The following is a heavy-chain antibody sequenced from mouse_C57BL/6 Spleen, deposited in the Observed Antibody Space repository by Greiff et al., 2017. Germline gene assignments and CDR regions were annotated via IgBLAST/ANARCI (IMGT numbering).Heavy chain of an antibody. V-gene: IGHV1-19*01. J-gene: IGHJ1*03. CDR2: INPYNGGT. CDR1: GYTFTDYY. CDR3: AKGDYYGSSDWYFDV. D-gene: IGHD1-1*01. Sequence: VHVKQSGPVLVKPGASVKMSCKASGYTFTDYYMNWVKQSHGKSLEWIGVINPYNGGTSYNQKFKGNATLTVDKSSSTAYMELNSLTSEDSAVYYCAKGDYYGSSDWYFDVWGTGTTVTVSS.